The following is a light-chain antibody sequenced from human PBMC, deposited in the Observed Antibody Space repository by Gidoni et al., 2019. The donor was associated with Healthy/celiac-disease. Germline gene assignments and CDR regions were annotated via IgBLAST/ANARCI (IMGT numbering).Light chain of an antibody. CDR3: QSYDSSLSPWV. CDR2: GNS. V-gene: IGLV1-40*01. CDR1: SSNSGSGYD. J-gene: IGLJ3*02. Sequence: QSVLTQPPSVSGAPGQRVTISGTGSSSNSGSGYDVHWYQQLPGTAPKLLIYGNSNRPSGGPDRFSGSKSGTSASLAITVLQAEDVADYYCQSYDSSLSPWVFGGGTKLTVL.